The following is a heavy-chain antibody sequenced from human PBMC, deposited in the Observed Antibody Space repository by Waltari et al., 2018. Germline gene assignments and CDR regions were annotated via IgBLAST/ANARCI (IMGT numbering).Heavy chain of an antibody. Sequence: QVQLQESGPGLVKPSETLSLPCAVSGYSISSGYYWGWIRQPPGKGLGRIGRIDHSGSTYDNPSLKSRVTISVDTSKNQFSLKLSSVTAADTAVYYCARPCSGGSCWGDAFDIWGQGTMVTVSS. CDR3: ARPCSGGSCWGDAFDI. J-gene: IGHJ3*02. D-gene: IGHD2-15*01. CDR2: IDHSGST. CDR1: GYSISSGYY. V-gene: IGHV4-38-2*01.